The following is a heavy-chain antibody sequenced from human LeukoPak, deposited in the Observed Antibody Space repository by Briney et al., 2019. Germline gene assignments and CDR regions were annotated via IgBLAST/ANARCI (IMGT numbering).Heavy chain of an antibody. D-gene: IGHD3-10*01. Sequence: PGRSLRLSCAASGFTFSSYGMHWVRQAPGKGLEWVAVISYDGSNKYYADSVKGRFTISRDNAKNSLYLQMNSLRAEDTAVYYCARGTTYYYGSGSFDYWGQGTLVTVSS. J-gene: IGHJ4*02. CDR1: GFTFSSYG. CDR2: ISYDGSNK. V-gene: IGHV3-30*03. CDR3: ARGTTYYYGSGSFDY.